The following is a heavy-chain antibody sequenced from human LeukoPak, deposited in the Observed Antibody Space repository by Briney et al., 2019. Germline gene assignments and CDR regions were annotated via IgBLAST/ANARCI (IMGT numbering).Heavy chain of an antibody. CDR1: GGSLSSYY. D-gene: IGHD6-19*01. CDR2: IYYSGST. Sequence: SETLSLTCTVSGGSLSSYYWSWIRQPPGKGLEWIGYIYYSGSTNYNPSLKSRVTISVDTSKNQFSLKLSSVTAADTAVYYCARRGDTYSSGWQLGNWFDPWGQGTLVTVSS. V-gene: IGHV4-59*08. J-gene: IGHJ5*02. CDR3: ARRGDTYSSGWQLGNWFDP.